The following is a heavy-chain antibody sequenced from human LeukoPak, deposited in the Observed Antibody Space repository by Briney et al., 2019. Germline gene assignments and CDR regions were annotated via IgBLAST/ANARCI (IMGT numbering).Heavy chain of an antibody. J-gene: IGHJ3*02. V-gene: IGHV4-4*07. CDR1: GGSISGYY. D-gene: IGHD6-13*01. Sequence: PSETLSLTCTVSGGSISGYYWSWIRQPAGKGLEWIGRIYTSGSTNYNPSLKSRVTMSVDTSKNQFSLNLSSVTAADTAVYYCARGRSTSWYDAFDIWGQGTMVTVSS. CDR2: IYTSGST. CDR3: ARGRSTSWYDAFDI.